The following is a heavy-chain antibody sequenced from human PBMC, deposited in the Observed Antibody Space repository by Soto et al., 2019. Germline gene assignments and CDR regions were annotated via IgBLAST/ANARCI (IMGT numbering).Heavy chain of an antibody. J-gene: IGHJ4*02. CDR2: ISGSGDST. CDR3: AKERSSGWSFDY. V-gene: IGHV3-23*01. Sequence: EVQLLESGGGLVQPGGSLRLSCAASGFTFSTYAMNWVRQAPGKGLEWVSGISGSGDSTYYADSVKGRFTVSRDNPKNTLYLQMNRLRAEDAAVFYCAKERSSGWSFDYWGQGTLVTVSS. CDR1: GFTFSTYA. D-gene: IGHD6-19*01.